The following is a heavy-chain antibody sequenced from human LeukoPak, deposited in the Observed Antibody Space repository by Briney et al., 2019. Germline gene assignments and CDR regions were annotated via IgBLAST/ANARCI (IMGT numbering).Heavy chain of an antibody. Sequence: GGSLRLSCAASGFTFSSYSMNWVRQTPGKGLEWVSSISSSSSYIYYADSVKGRFTISRDNAKNSLYLQMNSLRAEDTAVYYRARDPDYYDFWSGYYSEGAFDIWGQGTMVAVSS. J-gene: IGHJ3*02. V-gene: IGHV3-21*01. CDR3: ARDPDYYDFWSGYYSEGAFDI. CDR2: ISSSSSYI. D-gene: IGHD3-3*01. CDR1: GFTFSSYS.